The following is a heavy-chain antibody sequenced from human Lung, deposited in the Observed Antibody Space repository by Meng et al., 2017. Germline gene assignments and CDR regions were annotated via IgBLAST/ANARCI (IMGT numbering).Heavy chain of an antibody. V-gene: IGHV4-34*01. CDR1: GGSFSDYY. CDR3: ARGPTTMAHDFDY. D-gene: IGHD4-11*01. CDR2: INHSGST. J-gene: IGHJ4*02. Sequence: QGELQPGVAGLLKPSETLSLTCVVSGGSFSDYYWSWIRQPPGKGLEWIGEINHSGSTNYNPSLESRATISVDTSQNNLSLKLSSVTAADSAVYYCARGPTTMAHDFDYWGQGTLVTVSS.